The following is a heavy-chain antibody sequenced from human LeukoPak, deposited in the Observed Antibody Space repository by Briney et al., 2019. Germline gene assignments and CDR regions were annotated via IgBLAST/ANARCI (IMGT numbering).Heavy chain of an antibody. CDR1: GYTFTSYD. V-gene: IGHV1-8*01. J-gene: IGHJ5*02. Sequence: ASVKVSCKASGYTFTSYDINWVRQATGQGLEWMGWMNPNSGNTGYAQKFQGRVTMTRNTSISTAYMELSSLRSEDTAVYYCARGRNLRNQLLSLNWFDPWDQGTLVTVSS. D-gene: IGHD2-2*01. CDR3: ARGRNLRNQLLSLNWFDP. CDR2: MNPNSGNT.